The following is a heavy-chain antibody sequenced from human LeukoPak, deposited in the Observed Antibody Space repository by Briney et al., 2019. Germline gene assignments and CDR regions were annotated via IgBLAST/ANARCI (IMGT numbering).Heavy chain of an antibody. V-gene: IGHV3-74*01. CDR3: ARDLGQYYDTSDNWFDP. Sequence: GGSLRLSCAASVFTVRSYWMHWVRQAPGKGLVWVSHINRDGINTSYADSVKGRFTISRDNAKNTLNLQMNSLRAEDTAVYYCARDLGQYYDTSDNWFDPWGQGTLVTVSS. CDR1: VFTVRSYW. CDR2: INRDGINT. D-gene: IGHD3-22*01. J-gene: IGHJ5*02.